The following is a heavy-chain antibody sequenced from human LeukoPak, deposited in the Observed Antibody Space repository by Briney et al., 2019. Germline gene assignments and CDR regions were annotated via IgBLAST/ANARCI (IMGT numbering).Heavy chain of an antibody. CDR1: GGSFSGYH. J-gene: IGHJ3*02. V-gene: IGHV4-34*01. CDR2: INHSGST. Sequence: SETLSLTCAIYGGSFSGYHWSWIRQPPGKGLEWIGEINHSGSTNYNPSLKSRVTLSVDTSKKQFSLKLTSVTAADTAVYYCARPLVVGTNDAFEIWGQGTMVTVSS. D-gene: IGHD3-22*01. CDR3: ARPLVVGTNDAFEI.